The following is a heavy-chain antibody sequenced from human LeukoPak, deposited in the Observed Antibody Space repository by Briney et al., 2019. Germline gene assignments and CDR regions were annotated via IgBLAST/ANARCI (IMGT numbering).Heavy chain of an antibody. J-gene: IGHJ6*03. CDR3: ARGGRYSSSRGYYYYYYMDV. D-gene: IGHD6-6*01. CDR1: GYTFTSYD. V-gene: IGHV1-8*01. CDR2: MNPNSVNT. Sequence: ASVKVSCKASGYTFTSYDINRLRQATGQGLEWMGWMNPNSVNTGYAQKFQGRVTMTSNTSISTAYMELSSLRSEHTAVYYCARGGRYSSSRGYYYYYYMDVWGKGTTVTVSS.